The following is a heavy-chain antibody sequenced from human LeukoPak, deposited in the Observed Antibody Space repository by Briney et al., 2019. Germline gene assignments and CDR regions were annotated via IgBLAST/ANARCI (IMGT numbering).Heavy chain of an antibody. D-gene: IGHD3-10*01. Sequence: PSETLSLTCTVSGGSISGYYRSWIRQPPGKGLEWIGYIYYSGSTNYNPSLKSRVTISVDTSKNQFSLKLSSVTAADTAVYYCARVETVLWFGELDHPMNWFDPWGQGTLVTVSS. V-gene: IGHV4-59*01. CDR1: GGSISGYY. J-gene: IGHJ5*02. CDR3: ARVETVLWFGELDHPMNWFDP. CDR2: IYYSGST.